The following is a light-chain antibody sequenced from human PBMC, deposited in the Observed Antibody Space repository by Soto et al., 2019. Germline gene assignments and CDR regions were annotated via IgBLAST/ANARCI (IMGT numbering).Light chain of an antibody. J-gene: IGLJ1*01. CDR3: QSYKNRMSVYI. V-gene: IGLV1-40*01. CDR1: SSNIGAHYD. CDR2: GNS. Sequence: QSALTQPPSVSGAPGQRVTISCPGRSSNIGAHYDVPWYPQLPGRAPNLLIYGNSNRPSGVLDRFCGSKSGISASLAIPGLQPEDETDYYCQSYKNRMSVYIFGTGTKVTVL.